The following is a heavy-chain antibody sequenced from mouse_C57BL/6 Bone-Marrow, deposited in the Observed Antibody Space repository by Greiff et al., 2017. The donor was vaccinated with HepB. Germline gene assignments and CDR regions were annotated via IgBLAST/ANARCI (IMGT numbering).Heavy chain of an antibody. J-gene: IGHJ4*01. CDR3: AREPLLRHYYAMDY. CDR2: ISYDGSN. V-gene: IGHV3-6*01. Sequence: ESGPGLVKPSQSLSLTCSVTGYSITSGYYWNWIRQFPGNKLEWMGYISYDGSNNYNPSLKNRISITRDTSKNQFFLKLNSVTTEDTATYYCAREPLLRHYYAMDYWGQGTSVTVSS. CDR1: GYSITSGYY. D-gene: IGHD1-2*01.